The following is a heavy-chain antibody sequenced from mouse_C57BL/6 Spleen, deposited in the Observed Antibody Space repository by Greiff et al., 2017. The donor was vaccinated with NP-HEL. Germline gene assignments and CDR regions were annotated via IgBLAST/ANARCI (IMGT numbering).Heavy chain of an antibody. CDR1: GYTFTSYW. Sequence: QVQLQQSGAELVKPGASVKLSCKASGYTFTSYWMHWVKQRPGQGLEWIGMIHPNSGSTNYNEKFKSKATLTVDKSSSTAYMQLSSLTSEDSAVYYCARLSSPAWFAYWGQGTLVTVSA. J-gene: IGHJ3*01. CDR2: IHPNSGST. CDR3: ARLSSPAWFAY. D-gene: IGHD1-1*01. V-gene: IGHV1-64*01.